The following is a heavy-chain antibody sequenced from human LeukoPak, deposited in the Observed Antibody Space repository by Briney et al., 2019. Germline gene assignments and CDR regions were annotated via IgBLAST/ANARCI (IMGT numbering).Heavy chain of an antibody. Sequence: GGSLRLSCAASGFTFNSYGMNWVRQAPGKGLEWVAFIQYDGSNKYYADSVKGRFTISRDNAKNSLYLQMNSLRAEDTAVYYCARFAAGGSYYYYMDVWGKGTTVTVSS. CDR2: IQYDGSNK. J-gene: IGHJ6*03. V-gene: IGHV3-30*02. CDR3: ARFAAGGSYYYYMDV. CDR1: GFTFNSYG. D-gene: IGHD3-10*01.